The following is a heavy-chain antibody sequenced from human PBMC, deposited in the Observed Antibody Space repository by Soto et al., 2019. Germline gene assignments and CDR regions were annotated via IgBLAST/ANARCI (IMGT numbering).Heavy chain of an antibody. CDR2: IGRSGNTI. D-gene: IGHD1-7*01. Sequence: PGGSLRLSCAVSGLMFREYSMNWVRQAPGKGLEWIAYIGRSGNTIHYADSVQDRFTITRDNADNILFLHMNNLRAEDTAVYYCWGGTSSGVYLDYWGQGTLVTVSS. V-gene: IGHV3-48*01. CDR1: GLMFREYS. CDR3: WGGTSSGVYLDY. J-gene: IGHJ4*02.